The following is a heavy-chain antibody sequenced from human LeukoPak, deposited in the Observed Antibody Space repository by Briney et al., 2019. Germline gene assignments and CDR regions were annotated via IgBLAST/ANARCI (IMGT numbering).Heavy chain of an antibody. CDR1: GYTSTSYG. J-gene: IGHJ4*02. Sequence: GASVKVSCKASGYTSTSYGISWVRQAPGQGLEWMGWISAYNGNTNYAQKLQGRVTMTTDTSTSTAYMELRSLRSDDTAVYYCARAKYYYDSSGLRSSYFDYWGQGTLVTVSS. CDR2: ISAYNGNT. D-gene: IGHD3-22*01. V-gene: IGHV1-18*01. CDR3: ARAKYYYDSSGLRSSYFDY.